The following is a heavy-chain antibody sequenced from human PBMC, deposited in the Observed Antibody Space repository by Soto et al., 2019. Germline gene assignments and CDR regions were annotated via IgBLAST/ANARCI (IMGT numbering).Heavy chain of an antibody. CDR2: IYYSGST. CDR1: GGSMTSYY. J-gene: IGHJ5*02. V-gene: IGHV4-59*01. CDR3: ARDVATRGWLDP. Sequence: QVQLQESGPGLVKPSETLSLTCTVSGGSMTSYYWNWIRQPPGKGLEWIGYIYYSGSTNYNPSLKSRVTISVDTSKNQFSLKLTSVTAADTAIYYCARDVATRGWLDPWGQGTLVTVSP. D-gene: IGHD5-12*01.